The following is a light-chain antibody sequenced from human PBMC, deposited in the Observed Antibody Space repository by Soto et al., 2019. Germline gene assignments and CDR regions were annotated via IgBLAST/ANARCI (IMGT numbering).Light chain of an antibody. Sequence: DIVLTQSPGTLSLSPGETATLSCRASQTIGRAYLAWYQQKPGQAPRLLIFGSSSRATGIPDRFSGRGSGADFTLTISRLEPEDFAVYYCQQYASSPLLTFGGGTKVDI. V-gene: IGKV3-20*01. CDR3: QQYASSPLLT. J-gene: IGKJ4*01. CDR2: GSS. CDR1: QTIGRAY.